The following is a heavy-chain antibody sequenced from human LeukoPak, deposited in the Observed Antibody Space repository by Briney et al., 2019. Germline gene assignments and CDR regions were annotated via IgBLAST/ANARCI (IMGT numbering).Heavy chain of an antibody. CDR1: GGSISSSSYY. J-gene: IGHJ4*02. V-gene: IGHV4-39*07. D-gene: IGHD6-19*01. CDR3: ARVAVAGNPDHDY. Sequence: SETLSLTCTVSGGSISSSSYYWGWIRQPPGKGLEWIGSIYYSGSTYYNPSLKSRVTISVDTSKNQFSLKLSSVTAADTAVYYCARVAVAGNPDHDYWGQGTLVTASS. CDR2: IYYSGST.